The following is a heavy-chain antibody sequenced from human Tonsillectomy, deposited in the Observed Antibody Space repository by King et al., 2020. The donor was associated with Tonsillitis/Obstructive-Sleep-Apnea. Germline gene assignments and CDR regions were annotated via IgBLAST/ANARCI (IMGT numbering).Heavy chain of an antibody. CDR3: ARPVGPTPGGYFFDY. CDR1: GYSFTSYW. CDR2: IYPGDSDT. Sequence: VQLVQSGAEVKKPGESLKISCKGSGYSFTSYWIGWVRQMPGKGLEWMGSIYPGDSDTRYSPSFQGHVTISAVKSISTAYLQWRSLKASDTAMYYCARPVGPTPGGYFFDYWGQGTLVTVSS. J-gene: IGHJ4*02. V-gene: IGHV5-51*01. D-gene: IGHD1-26*01.